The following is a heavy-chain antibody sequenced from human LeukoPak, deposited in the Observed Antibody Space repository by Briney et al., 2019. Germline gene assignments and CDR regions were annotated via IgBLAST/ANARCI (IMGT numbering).Heavy chain of an antibody. V-gene: IGHV5-51*01. CDR1: GYSFTSYW. J-gene: IGHJ5*02. CDR2: IYPGDSDT. D-gene: IGHD2-2*02. CDR3: ARNSGEGLYSNWFDP. Sequence: GESLKISCKGSGYSFTSYWIGWVRQMPGKGLEWMGIIYPGDSDTRYSPSFQGQVTISADKSISTAYLQWSSLKASDTAMYYCARNSGEGLYSNWFDPWGQGTLVTVSS.